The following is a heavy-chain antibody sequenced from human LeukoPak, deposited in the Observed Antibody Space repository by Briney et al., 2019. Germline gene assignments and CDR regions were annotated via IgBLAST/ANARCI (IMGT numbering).Heavy chain of an antibody. D-gene: IGHD6-19*01. CDR3: ARQGYSSGWTFDY. CDR2: IYYSGST. Sequence: SETLSLTCTVSGGSISSYYWSWIRQPPGKGLEWIGSIYYSGSTYYNPSLKSRVTISVDTSKNQFSLKLSSVTAADTAVYYCARQGYSSGWTFDYWGQGTLVTVSS. V-gene: IGHV4-59*05. CDR1: GGSISSYY. J-gene: IGHJ4*02.